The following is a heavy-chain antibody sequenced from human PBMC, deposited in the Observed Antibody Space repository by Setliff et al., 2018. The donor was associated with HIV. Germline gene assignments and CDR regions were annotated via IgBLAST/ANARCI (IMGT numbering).Heavy chain of an antibody. J-gene: IGHJ3*02. Sequence: ASVKVSCKASGYTFTSYDINWVRQATGQGLEWMGWMNPTSGNTGYAQKFQGRVTMTRNTSISTAYMELSSLRSEDTAVYYCASLRYYYDSSGYYRHAFDIWGQGTMVTVSS. CDR1: GYTFTSYD. V-gene: IGHV1-8*02. CDR2: MNPTSGNT. CDR3: ASLRYYYDSSGYYRHAFDI. D-gene: IGHD3-22*01.